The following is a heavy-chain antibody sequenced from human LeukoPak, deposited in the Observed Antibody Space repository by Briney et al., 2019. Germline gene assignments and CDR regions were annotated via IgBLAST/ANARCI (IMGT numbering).Heavy chain of an antibody. V-gene: IGHV3-53*04. D-gene: IGHD6-19*01. CDR2: IYAGGTT. CDR3: ARESSVSGWYIY. J-gene: IGHJ4*02. Sequence: PLGSPILSCAASGFTVSNSFMGWVRQAPGTGLEWVSGIYAGGTTYYADSVQGRFTISRHNSENTLYLQMNSLRPEDTAVYYCARESSVSGWYIYWGQGTLATVSS. CDR1: GFTVSNSF.